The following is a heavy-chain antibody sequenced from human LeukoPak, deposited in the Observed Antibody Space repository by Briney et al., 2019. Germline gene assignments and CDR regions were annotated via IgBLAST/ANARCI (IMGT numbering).Heavy chain of an antibody. Sequence: PSQTLSLTCTVSGGSISSGGYYWSWIRQHPGKGLEWIGYIYYSGSTYYNPSLKSRVTISVDTSKNQFSLKLSPVTAADTAVYYCARRGYSYGPGASFDYWGQGTLVTVSS. J-gene: IGHJ4*02. CDR2: IYYSGST. CDR1: GGSISSGGYY. CDR3: ARRGYSYGPGASFDY. V-gene: IGHV4-31*03. D-gene: IGHD5-18*01.